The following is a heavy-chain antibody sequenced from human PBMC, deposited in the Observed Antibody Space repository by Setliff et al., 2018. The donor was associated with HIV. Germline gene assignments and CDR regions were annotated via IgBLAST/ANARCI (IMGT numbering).Heavy chain of an antibody. CDR1: GDSINSGDYY. CDR3: ARADSSSWFFATFDI. D-gene: IGHD6-13*01. CDR2: IYHSGST. J-gene: IGHJ3*02. Sequence: SETLSLTCTVSGDSINSGDYYWSWIRHPPGKGLEWIGYIYHSGSTHYNPSLNSRVAFSVDTSKNQFSLKLYSVTVADTAFYYCARADSSSWFFATFDIWGQGTMVTVS. V-gene: IGHV4-30-4*01.